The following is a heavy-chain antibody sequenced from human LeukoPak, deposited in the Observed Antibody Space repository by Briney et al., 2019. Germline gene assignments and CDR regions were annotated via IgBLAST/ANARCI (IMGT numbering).Heavy chain of an antibody. V-gene: IGHV3-48*03. D-gene: IGHD2-2*01. Sequence: GGSLRLSCAASGFSFSSYEMNWVRQAPGKGLEWVSYISSSGSTIYYADSAKGRFTISRDNAKNSLYLQMNSLRAEDTAVYYCARQRYQRHAFDIWGQGTMVTVSS. J-gene: IGHJ3*02. CDR3: ARQRYQRHAFDI. CDR2: ISSSGSTI. CDR1: GFSFSSYE.